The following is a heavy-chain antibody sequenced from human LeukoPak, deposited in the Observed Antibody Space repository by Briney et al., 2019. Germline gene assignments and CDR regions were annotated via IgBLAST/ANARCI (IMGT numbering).Heavy chain of an antibody. J-gene: IGHJ4*02. CDR2: IYSGGST. CDR1: GFTVSSNY. V-gene: IGHV3-53*01. Sequence: PGGSLRLSCAASGFTVSSNYMSWVRQAPRKGLEWVSVIYSGGSTYYADSVKGRFTISRDNSKNTLYLQMNSLRAEDTAVYYCARTAGYSSSWDLSDYWGQGTLVTVSS. CDR3: ARTAGYSSSWDLSDY. D-gene: IGHD6-13*01.